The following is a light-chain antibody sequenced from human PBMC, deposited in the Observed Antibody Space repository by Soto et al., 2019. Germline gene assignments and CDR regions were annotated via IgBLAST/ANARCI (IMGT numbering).Light chain of an antibody. V-gene: IGLV2-8*01. CDR1: STDIGGYNY. Sequence: QSALTQPASESGSPGQSITISCSGTSTDIGGYNYVSWYQQHPGKAPKLIIYEVTQRPSGVPDRFSGSKSGNTASLTVSGLQAEDEADYYCSSYAGRNLLLFGAGTKLTVL. CDR2: EVT. CDR3: SSYAGRNLLL. J-gene: IGLJ1*01.